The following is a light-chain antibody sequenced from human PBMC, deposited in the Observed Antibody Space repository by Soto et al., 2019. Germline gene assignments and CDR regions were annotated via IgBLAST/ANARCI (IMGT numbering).Light chain of an antibody. Sequence: EIVLTQSPATLSLSPGERATLSCRASQSVSSYLAWYQHKPGQAPRLLIYDASNRAPGIPARFSGSGSGTDFTHTISSLEPEDFAVYYCQHRSNWYTFGQGTKLEVK. CDR1: QSVSSY. V-gene: IGKV3-11*01. J-gene: IGKJ2*01. CDR2: DAS. CDR3: QHRSNWYT.